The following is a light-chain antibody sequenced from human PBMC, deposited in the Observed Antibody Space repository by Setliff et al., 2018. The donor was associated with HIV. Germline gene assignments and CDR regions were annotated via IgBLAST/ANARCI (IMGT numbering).Light chain of an antibody. J-gene: IGLJ1*01. CDR2: DVN. Sequence: QSALTQPRSVSGSPGQSVTISCTGTSSDVGGYNYVSWYQQHPGKVPKLIIYDVNKRPSGAPVRFSGSKSGNTASLTISGLQTEDEADYYCCSYTSSTTRVFGTGTKVTVL. CDR1: SSDVGGYNY. V-gene: IGLV2-11*01. CDR3: CSYTSSTTRV.